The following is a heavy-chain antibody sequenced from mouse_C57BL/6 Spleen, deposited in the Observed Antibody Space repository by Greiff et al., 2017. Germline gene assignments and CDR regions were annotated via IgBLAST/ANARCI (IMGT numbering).Heavy chain of an antibody. CDR1: GFTFSDAW. V-gene: IGHV6-6*01. CDR3: TGYYGKRNCDY. CDR2: IRNKANNHAT. D-gene: IGHD1-1*01. J-gene: IGHJ2*01. Sequence: EVMLVESGGGLVQPGGSMKLSCAASGFTFSDAWMDWVRQSPEKGLEWVAEIRNKANNHATYYAESVKGRFTISRDDSKSSVYLQMNSLRAEDTGIYYCTGYYGKRNCDYWGQGTTLTVSS.